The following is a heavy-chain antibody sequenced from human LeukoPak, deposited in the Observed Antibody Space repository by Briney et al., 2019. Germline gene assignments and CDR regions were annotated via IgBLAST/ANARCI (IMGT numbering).Heavy chain of an antibody. CDR2: IYYSGSI. CDR3: ANLRIPDYYYYMDV. V-gene: IGHV4-59*01. Sequence: SETLSLTCIVSGGSISRYYWSWIRQPPGKGLEWIGYIYYSGSINYNPSLKRRVTVSVDTSKNQLSLKLKSVTAADTAVYYCANLRIPDYYYYMDVWGKGTTVTVSS. CDR1: GGSISRYY. J-gene: IGHJ6*03.